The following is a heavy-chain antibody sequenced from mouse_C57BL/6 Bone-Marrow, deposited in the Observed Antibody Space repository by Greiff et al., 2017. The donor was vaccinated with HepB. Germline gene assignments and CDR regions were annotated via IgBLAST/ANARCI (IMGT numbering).Heavy chain of an antibody. CDR2: ISSGGDYN. CDR1: GFTFSSYA. V-gene: IGHV5-9-1*02. D-gene: IGHD2-4*01. CDR3: TRDCDYADYAMDY. Sequence: DVMLVESGDGLVKPGGSLKLSCAASGFTFSSYAMSWVRQTPEKGLEWVAYISSGGDYNYYADTLKGRFTISRDNTRNTLYLQMSSLKSEDTAMYYCTRDCDYADYAMDYWGQGTSVTVSS. J-gene: IGHJ4*01.